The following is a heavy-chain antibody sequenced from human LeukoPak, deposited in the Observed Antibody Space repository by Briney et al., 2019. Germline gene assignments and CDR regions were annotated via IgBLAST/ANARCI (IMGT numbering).Heavy chain of an antibody. CDR1: GFSVGTYE. D-gene: IGHD5-12*01. Sequence: GGSLRLSCTPSGFSVGTYEMNWVRQAPGKGLEWLSNIGPGDRTLYNAGTVQGRFTISRDNAKNSVYLQMSSLRDDDTGVYYCAREGIAGPSGYDAFDIWGQGTVVTVSS. J-gene: IGHJ3*02. V-gene: IGHV3-48*03. CDR2: IGPGDRTL. CDR3: AREGIAGPSGYDAFDI.